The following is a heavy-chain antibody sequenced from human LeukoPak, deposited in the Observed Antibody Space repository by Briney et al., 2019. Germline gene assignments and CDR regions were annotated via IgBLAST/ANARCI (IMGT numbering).Heavy chain of an antibody. CDR3: AKDLEYYDSSGYYYGLSFDI. Sequence: GGSLRLSCAASGFTFSSYAMSWVRQAPGKGLEWVSAISGSGGSTYYADSVKGRFTISRDNSKNTLYLQMNRLRAEDTAVYYCAKDLEYYDSSGYYYGLSFDIWGQGTMVTVSS. D-gene: IGHD3-22*01. CDR2: ISGSGGST. J-gene: IGHJ3*02. V-gene: IGHV3-23*01. CDR1: GFTFSSYA.